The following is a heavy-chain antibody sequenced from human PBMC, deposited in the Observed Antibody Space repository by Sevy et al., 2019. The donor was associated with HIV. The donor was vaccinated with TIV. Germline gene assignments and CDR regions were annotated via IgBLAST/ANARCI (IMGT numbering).Heavy chain of an antibody. CDR2: IWYDGSNK. CDR1: GFTFSSYG. V-gene: IGHV3-30*02. CDR3: AKWRGDYSNYDRSYYYYIDV. D-gene: IGHD4-4*01. Sequence: GGSLRLSCAASGFTFSSYGMHWVRQAPGKGLEWVAFIWYDGSNKYYADSVKGRFTISRDNSKNTLYLQMNSLRAEDTAVYYYAKWRGDYSNYDRSYYYYIDVWGQGTTVTVSS. J-gene: IGHJ6*03.